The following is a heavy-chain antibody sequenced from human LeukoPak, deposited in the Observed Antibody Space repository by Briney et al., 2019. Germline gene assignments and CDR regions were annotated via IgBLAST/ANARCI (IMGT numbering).Heavy chain of an antibody. J-gene: IGHJ4*02. D-gene: IGHD3-16*01. V-gene: IGHV3-23*01. CDR1: GFTFSSYG. CDR3: AKVNDYVWGKFDY. Sequence: PGGTLRLSCAAPGFTFSSYGMSWVRQAPGKGLEWVSAISGSGGSTYYADSVRGRFTISRDNSKNTMYLQMNSLRAEDTAVYYCAKVNDYVWGKFDYWGQGTLVTVSS. CDR2: ISGSGGST.